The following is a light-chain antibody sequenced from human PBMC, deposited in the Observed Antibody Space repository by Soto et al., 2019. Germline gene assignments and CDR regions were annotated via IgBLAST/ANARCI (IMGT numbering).Light chain of an antibody. V-gene: IGLV7-43*01. Sequence: QAVVTQEPSLTVSLGGTVPLTCSSSTGTVTSTHYANWFQQKPGQPPRALIYSTSNKYSWTPARFSGSLLGGSAALTLSDVQPEDEADYYCQLYYGATRVFGGGTKLTVL. CDR1: TGTVTSTHY. CDR3: QLYYGATRV. CDR2: STS. J-gene: IGLJ3*02.